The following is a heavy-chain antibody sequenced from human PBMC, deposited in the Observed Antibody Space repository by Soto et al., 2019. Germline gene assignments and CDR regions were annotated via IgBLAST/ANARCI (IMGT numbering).Heavy chain of an antibody. D-gene: IGHD3-22*01. CDR3: ARARLPIYYYDSSGYPRAEQNYYYYGMEV. J-gene: IGHJ6*02. V-gene: IGHV1-69*12. CDR1: GGTFSSYA. CDR2: IIPIFGTA. Sequence: QVQLVQSGAEVKKPGSSVKVSCKASGGTFSSYAISWVRQAPGQGLEWMGGIIPIFGTANYAQKFQGRVTITADESTSTAYMELSSLRSEDTAVYYCARARLPIYYYDSSGYPRAEQNYYYYGMEVWGQGTTVTVSS.